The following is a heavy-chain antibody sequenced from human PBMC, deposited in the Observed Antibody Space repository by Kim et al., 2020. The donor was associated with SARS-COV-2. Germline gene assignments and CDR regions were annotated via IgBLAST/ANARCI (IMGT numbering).Heavy chain of an antibody. V-gene: IGHV1-69*13. CDR2: IIPIFGTA. D-gene: IGHD3-10*01. Sequence: SVKVSCKASGGTFSSYAISWVRQAPGQGLEWMGGIIPIFGTANYAQKFQGRVTITADESTSTAYMELSSLRSEDTAVYYCARRAGGYYYFDYWGQGTLVTVSS. CDR3: ARRAGGYYYFDY. J-gene: IGHJ4*02. CDR1: GGTFSSYA.